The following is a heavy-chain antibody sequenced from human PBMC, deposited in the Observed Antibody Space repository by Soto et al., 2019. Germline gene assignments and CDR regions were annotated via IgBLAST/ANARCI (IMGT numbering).Heavy chain of an antibody. D-gene: IGHD5-12*01. J-gene: IGHJ4*02. CDR3: AHRSRVYAYYFDQ. CDR1: GFPLSTRGVG. Sequence: QITLKEAGPTLVKPTQTLTMTCSFSGFPLSTRGVGVGWIRQPPGKALEWLALIFWDDDKWYSPSLRSRLTITEDTSKNLVVLTMTNMDPVDTATYYCAHRSRVYAYYFDQLGQGTLVTFSS. CDR2: IFWDDDK. V-gene: IGHV2-5*02.